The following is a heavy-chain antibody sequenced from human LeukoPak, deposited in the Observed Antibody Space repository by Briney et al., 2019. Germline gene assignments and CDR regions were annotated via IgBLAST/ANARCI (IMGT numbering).Heavy chain of an antibody. CDR1: GFIFSIYN. CDR2: INTRSSSS. D-gene: IGHD3-22*01. J-gene: IGHJ3*02. V-gene: IGHV3-21*04. CDR3: ARGGRGSAAVVAPRSFDI. Sequence: GGSLRLSCAASGFIFSIYNMNWVRQAPGKGLEWVSSINTRSSSSYYADSVKGRFIISRDISKNTLYLQMNSLRAEDSALYYCARGGRGSAAVVAPRSFDIWGQGTMVTVSS.